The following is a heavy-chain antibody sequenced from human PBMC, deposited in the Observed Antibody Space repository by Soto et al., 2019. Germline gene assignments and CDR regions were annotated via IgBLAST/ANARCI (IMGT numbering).Heavy chain of an antibody. D-gene: IGHD3-22*01. CDR1: EYSFTSYW. Sequence: GESLKISCKGSEYSFTSYWISWLRQMPGKGLEWMGRIDPSDSYTDYRPSFQGHVTISADKPISTAYLQWSSLEASDSAMYYCTRHSKSGPFDNWGQGTLVTVSS. V-gene: IGHV5-10-1*01. CDR3: TRHSKSGPFDN. CDR2: IDPSDSYT. J-gene: IGHJ4*02.